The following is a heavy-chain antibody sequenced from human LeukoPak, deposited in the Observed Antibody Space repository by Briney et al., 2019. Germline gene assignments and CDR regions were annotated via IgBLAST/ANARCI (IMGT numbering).Heavy chain of an antibody. J-gene: IGHJ6*02. D-gene: IGHD2-15*01. Sequence: GGSLRLSCAASGFTVRSNYMSWVRQAPGKGLEWVSVIYTDGSTYYADSVKGRFTISRDNSKNTLYLQMNSLRAEDTAVYYCARDLFTLYYGMDVWGQGTTVTVSS. V-gene: IGHV3-53*01. CDR3: ARDLFTLYYGMDV. CDR1: GFTVRSNY. CDR2: IYTDGST.